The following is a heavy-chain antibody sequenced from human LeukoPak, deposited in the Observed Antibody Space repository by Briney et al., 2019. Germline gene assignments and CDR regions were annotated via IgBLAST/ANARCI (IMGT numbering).Heavy chain of an antibody. CDR2: ISAYNGNT. D-gene: IGHD3-9*01. J-gene: IGHJ3*02. Sequence: ASVKVSCKASGYTFTSYGISWVRQAPGQGLEWMGWISAYNGNTNYAQKLQGRVTMTTDTSTSTAYMELRSLRSDDTAVYYCARGRGDYDILTGYSEEDAFDIWGQGTMVTVSS. CDR3: ARGRGDYDILTGYSEEDAFDI. CDR1: GYTFTSYG. V-gene: IGHV1-18*01.